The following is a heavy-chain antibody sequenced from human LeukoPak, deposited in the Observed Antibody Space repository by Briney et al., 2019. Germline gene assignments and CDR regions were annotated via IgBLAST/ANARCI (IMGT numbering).Heavy chain of an antibody. D-gene: IGHD6-19*01. J-gene: IGHJ4*02. CDR1: GYTFTGYY. CDR2: INPNTVVT. Sequence: ASVKVSCKPSGYTFTGYYLHWVRQAPGQAPEWMGWINPNTVVTMYSQKSQGRVTMPRDTSVTTGYMELRSLASDDSAGYYCARDRVGSGWPRPYYFEIWGQGTLVTVPS. V-gene: IGHV1-2*02. CDR3: ARDRVGSGWPRPYYFEI.